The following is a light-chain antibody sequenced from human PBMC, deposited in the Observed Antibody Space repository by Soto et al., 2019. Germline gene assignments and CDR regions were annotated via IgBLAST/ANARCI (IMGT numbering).Light chain of an antibody. Sequence: QSALTQPASVSGSPGQSITISCTGTNSDVGAYNYVSWCQQYPGKAPKLIIYEVSNRPSGVSNRFSGSKSGNTASLTISGLQAEDEADYYCSSYTSSSTYVFGTGTKVTVL. V-gene: IGLV2-14*01. CDR1: NSDVGAYNY. CDR3: SSYTSSSTYV. CDR2: EVS. J-gene: IGLJ1*01.